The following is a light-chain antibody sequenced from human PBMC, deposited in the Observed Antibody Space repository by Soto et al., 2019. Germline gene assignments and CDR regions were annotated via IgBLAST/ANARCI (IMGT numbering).Light chain of an antibody. CDR1: QSVGIY. Sequence: EIVLTQSPATLSLSAGERATLSCRASQSVGIYLAWYQHKPGQAPRLLIYDAPNRATGIPGRFSGSGSGTDFTLTISSLEPEDFAVYYCQQRSSWPLITFGQGTRLEIK. J-gene: IGKJ5*01. CDR3: QQRSSWPLIT. CDR2: DAP. V-gene: IGKV3-11*01.